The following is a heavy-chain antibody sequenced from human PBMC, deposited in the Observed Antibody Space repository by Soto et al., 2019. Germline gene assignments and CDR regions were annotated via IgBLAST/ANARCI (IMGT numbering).Heavy chain of an antibody. D-gene: IGHD6-6*01. CDR3: ASQGLAARRDYGMDV. CDR1: GGSVSSGSYY. CDR2: IYYSGST. V-gene: IGHV4-61*01. Sequence: SETLSLTCTVSGGSVSSGSYYWSWIRQPPGKGLEWIGYIYYSGSTNYNPSLKSRVTISVDTSKNQFSLKLSSVTAADTAVYYCASQGLAARRDYGMDVWGQGTTVTVS. J-gene: IGHJ6*02.